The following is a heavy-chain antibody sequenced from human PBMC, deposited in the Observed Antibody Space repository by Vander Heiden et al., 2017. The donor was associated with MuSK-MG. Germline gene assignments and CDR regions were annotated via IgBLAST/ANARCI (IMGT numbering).Heavy chain of an antibody. Sequence: EVQLVESGGGLVQPGGSLRLSCAASGFSCSSYWMHWVRQAPGKGLVWVSRIGNDGSSTTYADSVKGRFTISRDNAKNTLYLQMSSLRAEDTAVYYCARGGRTGRYLHDYWGQGTLVTVSS. D-gene: IGHD3-10*01. V-gene: IGHV3-74*01. CDR3: ARGGRTGRYLHDY. CDR1: GFSCSSYW. CDR2: IGNDGSST. J-gene: IGHJ4*02.